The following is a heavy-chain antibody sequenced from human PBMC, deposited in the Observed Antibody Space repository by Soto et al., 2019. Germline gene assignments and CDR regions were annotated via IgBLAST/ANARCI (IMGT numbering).Heavy chain of an antibody. J-gene: IGHJ4*02. D-gene: IGHD1-26*01. CDR1: GGSISDYY. Sequence: QVQLQESGPGLVKPSETLSLTCSVSGGSISDYYWSWNRQPPGRGLEWIGYIYKSGSTNYNPSLKSRVTISVDTSKNLFSLKLSSVTAADTAVYYCARDQNGSPHFDYWGQGTLVTVSS. CDR2: IYKSGST. CDR3: ARDQNGSPHFDY. V-gene: IGHV4-59*01.